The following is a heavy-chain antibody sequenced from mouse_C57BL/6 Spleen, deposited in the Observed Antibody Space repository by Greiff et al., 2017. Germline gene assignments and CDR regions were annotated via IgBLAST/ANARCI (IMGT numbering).Heavy chain of an antibody. J-gene: IGHJ3*01. CDR1: GYAFSSSW. V-gene: IGHV1-82*01. D-gene: IGHD1-1*01. Sequence: VQLQESGPELVKPGASVKISCKASGYAFSSSWMNWVKQRPGKGLEWIGRIYPGDGDTNYNGKFKGKATLTEDKSSSTAYVQLSSLTSEDSAVYFCAPYCYGSVLYWGQGTLVTVSA. CDR2: IYPGDGDT. CDR3: APYCYGSVLY.